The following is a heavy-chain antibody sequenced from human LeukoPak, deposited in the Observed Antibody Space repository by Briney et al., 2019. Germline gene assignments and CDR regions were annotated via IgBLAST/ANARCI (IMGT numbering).Heavy chain of an antibody. J-gene: IGHJ4*02. Sequence: GGSLRLSCAASGFTFSSYGMHWVRQAPGKGLEWVAVIWYDGSDKYYADSVKGRFTISRDNSKNTLYLQMNSLRAEDTAVYYCARTSPGYCSSTSCPGADYWGQGTLVTVSS. D-gene: IGHD2-2*01. CDR2: IWYDGSDK. CDR3: ARTSPGYCSSTSCPGADY. V-gene: IGHV3-33*08. CDR1: GFTFSSYG.